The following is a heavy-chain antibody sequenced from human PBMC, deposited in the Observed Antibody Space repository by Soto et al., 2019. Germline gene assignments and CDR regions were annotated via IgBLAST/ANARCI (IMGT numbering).Heavy chain of an antibody. CDR2: ISYRGST. V-gene: IGHV4-39*01. D-gene: IGHD6-13*01. CDR1: GASISNSAYY. J-gene: IGHJ4*02. Sequence: SETLSLTCTVSGASISNSAYYWGWIRQPPGKGLEWIGTISYRGSTFYKPSLKSQVTISVDTIKNQFSLKLDSVTVADTAVYYCVAFDFSSTYYDHWGQGTLVTVSS. CDR3: VAFDFSSTYYDH.